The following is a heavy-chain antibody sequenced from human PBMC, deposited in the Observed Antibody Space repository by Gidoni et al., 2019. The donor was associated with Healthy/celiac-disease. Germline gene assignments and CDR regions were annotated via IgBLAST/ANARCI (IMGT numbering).Heavy chain of an antibody. CDR1: GFTFGDYA. CDR3: TRDGKYYGSGSSLPYYYYYGMDV. D-gene: IGHD3-10*01. Sequence: EVQLVESGGGLVQPGRSLRLSCTASGFTFGDYAMSWVRQAPGKGLEWVGFIRSKAYGGTTEYAASVKGRFTISRDDSKSIAYLQMNSLKTEDTAVYYCTRDGKYYGSGSSLPYYYYYGMDVWGQGTTVTVSS. J-gene: IGHJ6*02. V-gene: IGHV3-49*04. CDR2: IRSKAYGGTT.